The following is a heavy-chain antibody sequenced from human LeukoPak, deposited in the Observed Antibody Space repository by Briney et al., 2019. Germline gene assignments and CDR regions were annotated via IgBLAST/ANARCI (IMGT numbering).Heavy chain of an antibody. V-gene: IGHV1-46*01. J-gene: IGHJ4*02. CDR3: ARMYSSSWYADY. Sequence: ASVKVSCKAFGYTFTSNYMHWVRQAPGQGPEWMGVISPSGGSTTYAQKFQGRVTLTRDMSTSTDYLELSSLRSDDTAVYYCARMYSSSWYADYWGQGTLVTVSS. CDR1: GYTFTSNY. CDR2: ISPSGGST. D-gene: IGHD6-13*01.